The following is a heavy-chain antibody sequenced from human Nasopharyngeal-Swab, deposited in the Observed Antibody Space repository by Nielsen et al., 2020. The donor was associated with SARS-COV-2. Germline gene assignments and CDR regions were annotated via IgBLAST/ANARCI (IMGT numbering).Heavy chain of an antibody. CDR3: ARRPYSSSSGDYYYGMDV. CDR2: IIPIFGTA. D-gene: IGHD6-6*01. J-gene: IGHJ6*02. CDR1: GGTFSSYA. V-gene: IGHV1-69*13. Sequence: SVKVPCKASGGTFSSYAISWVRQAPGQGLEWMGGIIPIFGTANYAQKFQGRVTITADESTSIAYMELSSLRSEDTAVYYCARRPYSSSSGDYYYGMDVWGQGTTVTVSS.